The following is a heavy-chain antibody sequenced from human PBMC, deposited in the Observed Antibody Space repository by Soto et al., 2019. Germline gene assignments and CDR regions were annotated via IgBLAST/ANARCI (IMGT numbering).Heavy chain of an antibody. D-gene: IGHD2-15*01. V-gene: IGHV4-30-2*01. CDR2: IYHSGST. Sequence: QLQLQESGSGLVKPSQTLSLTCAVSGGSISSGGYSWSWIRQQPGKGLEWIGYIYHSGSTYYNPSLKSRVTISVDRSKNQFSLKLSSVTAADTAVYSCAREKRYCSGGSCYPAGDYWGKGTLVTVSS. CDR1: GGSISSGGYS. CDR3: AREKRYCSGGSCYPAGDY. J-gene: IGHJ4*02.